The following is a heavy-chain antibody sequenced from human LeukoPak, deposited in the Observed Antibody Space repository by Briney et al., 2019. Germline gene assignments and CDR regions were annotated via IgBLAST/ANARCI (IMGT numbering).Heavy chain of an antibody. J-gene: IGHJ6*03. V-gene: IGHV1-2*02. CDR3: ARAQVGARKYYYYYYMDV. D-gene: IGHD1-26*01. Sequence: ASVKVSCKASGYTFTGYYTHWVRQAPGQGLEWMGWINPNSGGTNYAQKFQGRVTMTRDTSISTAYMELSRLRSDDTAVYYCARAQVGARKYYYYYYMDVWGKGTTVTVSS. CDR1: GYTFTGYY. CDR2: INPNSGGT.